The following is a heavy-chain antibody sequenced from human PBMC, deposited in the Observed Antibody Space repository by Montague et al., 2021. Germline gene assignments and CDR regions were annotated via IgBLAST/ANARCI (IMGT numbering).Heavy chain of an antibody. CDR3: AWRGRPMGLYHFDY. CDR2: RYVSEDN. CDR1: SGSISRFP. Sequence: SETLSLTCIVSSGSISRFPCAWIRHAQGTALEWVGLRYVSEDNYSNPSPHSRNTFSLDTSRNQYFLRLTSVSAADTAVYYCAWRGRPMGLYHFDYWGQGTLVTAAS. J-gene: IGHJ4*02. D-gene: IGHD2-8*01. V-gene: IGHV4-59*03.